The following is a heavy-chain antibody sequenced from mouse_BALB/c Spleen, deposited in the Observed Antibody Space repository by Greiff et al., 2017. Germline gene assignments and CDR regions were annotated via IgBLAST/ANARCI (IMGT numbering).Heavy chain of an antibody. J-gene: IGHJ2*01. CDR1: GFTFSSYA. V-gene: IGHV5-6-5*01. CDR3: ARGPKPAAGSYFDY. CDR2: ISSGGST. Sequence: DVMLVESGGGLVKPGGSLKLSCAASGFTFSSYAMSWVRQTPEKRLEWVASISSGGSTYYPDSVKGRFTISRDNARNILYLQMSSLRSEDTAMYYCARGPKPAAGSYFDYWGQGTTLTVSS. D-gene: IGHD4-1*01.